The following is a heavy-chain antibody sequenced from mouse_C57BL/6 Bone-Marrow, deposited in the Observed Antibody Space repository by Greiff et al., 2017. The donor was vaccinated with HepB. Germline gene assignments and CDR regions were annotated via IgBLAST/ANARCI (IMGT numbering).Heavy chain of an antibody. CDR1: GFTFSDYY. D-gene: IGHD4-1*01. J-gene: IGHJ4*01. Sequence: EVMLVESEGGLVQPGSSMKLSCTASGFTFSDYYMAWVRQVPEKGLEWVANINYDGSSTYYLDSLKSRFIISRDNAKNILYLQMSSLKSEVTATYYCARDLGYAMDYWGQGTSVTVSS. CDR2: INYDGSST. V-gene: IGHV5-16*01. CDR3: ARDLGYAMDY.